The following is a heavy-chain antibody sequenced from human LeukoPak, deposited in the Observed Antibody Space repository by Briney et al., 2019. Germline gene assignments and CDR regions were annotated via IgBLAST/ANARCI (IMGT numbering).Heavy chain of an antibody. CDR3: AGDGYCSGGSCSPTGSFDY. J-gene: IGHJ4*02. Sequence: GGSLRLSCAASGFTFSSYSMNWVRQAPGKGLEWVSSISSSSSYIYYADSVKGRFTISRDNAKSSLYLQMNSLRAEDTAVYYCAGDGYCSGGSCSPTGSFDYWGQGTLVTVSS. V-gene: IGHV3-21*01. CDR2: ISSSSSYI. CDR1: GFTFSSYS. D-gene: IGHD2-15*01.